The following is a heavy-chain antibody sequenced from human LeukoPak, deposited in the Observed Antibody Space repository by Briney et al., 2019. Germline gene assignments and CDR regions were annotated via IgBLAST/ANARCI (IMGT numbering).Heavy chain of an antibody. V-gene: IGHV1-8*01. CDR3: ARGVYGSGSYYFDP. D-gene: IGHD3-10*01. CDR1: GYTFTSYD. J-gene: IGHJ5*02. Sequence: ASAKVSCKASGYTFTSYDINWVRQATGQGLEWMGWMNPNSGNTGYAQKFQGRVTMTRNTSISTAYMELSSLRSEDTAVYYCARGVYGSGSYYFDPWGQGTLVTVSS. CDR2: MNPNSGNT.